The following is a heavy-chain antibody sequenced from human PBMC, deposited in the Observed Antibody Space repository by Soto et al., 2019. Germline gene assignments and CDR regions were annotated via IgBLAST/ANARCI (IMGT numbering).Heavy chain of an antibody. V-gene: IGHV1-2*02. Sequence: QVHLVQSGAEVKRPGASVKVSCKTSGYTFTGYYLHWVRQAPGQAPEWMGWMNPSNGGTKYGQRFQGRVTMTRDTSVSTAFLDLTRLTSNDTAVYYCVRAVRGSSVHWGQGSRVTVSS. J-gene: IGHJ4*02. CDR3: VRAVRGSSVH. D-gene: IGHD6-6*01. CDR2: MNPSNGGT. CDR1: GYTFTGYY.